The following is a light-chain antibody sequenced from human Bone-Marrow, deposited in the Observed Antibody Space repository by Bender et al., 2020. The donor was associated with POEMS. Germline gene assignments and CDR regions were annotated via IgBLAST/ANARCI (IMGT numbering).Light chain of an antibody. Sequence: QSVLTQPPSVSGARGQRVTISCTGSSSNIGAGHAVHWYQQLPGAVPKLLIHSISNRPSGVSDRFSGSKSGTSASLAITGLRSEDEAEDYCEAWDDSLRGQVFGTGTEVTVL. V-gene: IGLV1-50*01. CDR3: EAWDDSLRGQV. J-gene: IGLJ1*01. CDR2: SIS. CDR1: SSNIGAGHA.